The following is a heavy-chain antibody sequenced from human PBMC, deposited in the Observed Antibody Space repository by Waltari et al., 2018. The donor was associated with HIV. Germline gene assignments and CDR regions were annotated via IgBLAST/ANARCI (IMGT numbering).Heavy chain of an antibody. CDR3: ARDRARTTDYYYYGMDV. J-gene: IGHJ6*02. D-gene: IGHD1-7*01. Sequence: QVQLVQSGAEVKKPGASVKVSCKASGYTFTGYYMHWVRQAPGQGLEWMGRINPNSGGTNYAQKFQGRVTMTSDTSISTAYMELSRLRSDDTAVYYCARDRARTTDYYYYGMDVWGQGTTVTVSS. V-gene: IGHV1-2*02. CDR1: GYTFTGYY. CDR2: INPNSGGT.